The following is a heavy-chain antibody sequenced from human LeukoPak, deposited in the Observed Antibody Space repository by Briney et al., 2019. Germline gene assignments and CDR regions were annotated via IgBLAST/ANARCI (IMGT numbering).Heavy chain of an antibody. CDR3: AKGGEQKTFRCGMDS. CDR1: GFTFSAYY. Sequence: GGSLRLSCAASGFTFSAYYMHWVRQAPGKGPEWVALVSNDGGIKYYGASVRGRFTISRDNPENTLYLQMNSLRADDTAVYYCAKGGEQKTFRCGMDSWGQGTLVTVSS. CDR2: VSNDGGIK. V-gene: IGHV3-30*18. J-gene: IGHJ4*02. D-gene: IGHD1/OR15-1a*01.